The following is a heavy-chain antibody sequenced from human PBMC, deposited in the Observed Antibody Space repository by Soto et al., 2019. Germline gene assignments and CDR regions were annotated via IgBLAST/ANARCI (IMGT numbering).Heavy chain of an antibody. D-gene: IGHD3-22*01. CDR1: GGTFSSYA. CDR2: IIPIFGTA. Sequence: QVQLVQSGAEVKKPGSSVKVSCKASGGTFSSYAISWVRQAPGQGLEWMGGIIPIFGTANYAQKFQGRVTITADESTSIVYMELSSLRSEDTAVYYCATRYYYDSSGYDVYYYYGMDVWGQGTTVTVSS. J-gene: IGHJ6*02. V-gene: IGHV1-69*01. CDR3: ATRYYYDSSGYDVYYYYGMDV.